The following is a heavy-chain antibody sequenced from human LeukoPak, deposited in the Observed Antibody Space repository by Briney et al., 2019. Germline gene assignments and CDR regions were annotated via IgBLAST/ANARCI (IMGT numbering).Heavy chain of an antibody. J-gene: IGHJ4*02. V-gene: IGHV3-15*01. Sequence: GGSLRLSCAASGFTFSSYWMNWVRQAPGKGLEWVGRIKSKTDGGTTDYAAPVKGRFTISRDDSKNTLYLQMNSLKTEDTAVYYCTTRSGFWSGSDYWGRGTLVTVSS. CDR2: IKSKTDGGTT. D-gene: IGHD3-3*01. CDR1: GFTFSSYW. CDR3: TTRSGFWSGSDY.